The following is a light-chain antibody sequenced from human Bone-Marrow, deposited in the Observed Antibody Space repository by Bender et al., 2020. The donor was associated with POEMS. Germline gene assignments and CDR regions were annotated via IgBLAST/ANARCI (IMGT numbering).Light chain of an antibody. J-gene: IGLJ3*02. Sequence: QSALTQPASVSGSPGQSITISCTGTSSDVGGYNYVSWYQQHPGKAPKLMIYDVSNRPSGVSNRFSGSKSGNTASLTISGLQPDDEADYYCASYTTASTWVFGGGTKLSVL. CDR2: DVS. CDR1: SSDVGGYNY. V-gene: IGLV2-14*01. CDR3: ASYTTASTWV.